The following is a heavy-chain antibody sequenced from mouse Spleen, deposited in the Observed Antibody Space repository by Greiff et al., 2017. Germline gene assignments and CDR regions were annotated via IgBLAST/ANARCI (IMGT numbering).Heavy chain of an antibody. CDR1: GFNIKDTY. CDR2: IDPANGNT. CDR3: ARGHGNYVGFAY. Sequence: EVKLVESGAELVKPGASVKLSCTASGFNIKDTYMHWVKQRPEQGLEWIGRIDPANGNTKYDPKFQGKATITADTSSNTAYLQLSSLTSEDTAVYYCARGHGNYVGFAYWGQGTLVTVSA. J-gene: IGHJ3*01. D-gene: IGHD2-1*01. V-gene: IGHV14-3*02.